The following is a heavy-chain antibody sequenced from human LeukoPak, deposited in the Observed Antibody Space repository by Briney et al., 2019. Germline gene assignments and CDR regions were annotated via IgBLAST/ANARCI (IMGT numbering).Heavy chain of an antibody. V-gene: IGHV1-18*01. CDR3: ARVKRAAYYYYYYMDV. J-gene: IGHJ6*03. CDR2: ISAYNGNT. CDR1: GDTFTSYG. Sequence: GASVKVSCKASGDTFTSYGISWVRQAPGQGLEGRGWISAYNGNTNYAQKLQGRVTMTTDTSTSTAYMELRSLRSDDTAVYYCARVKRAAYYYYYYMDVWGQGTMVTVSS. D-gene: IGHD5-24*01.